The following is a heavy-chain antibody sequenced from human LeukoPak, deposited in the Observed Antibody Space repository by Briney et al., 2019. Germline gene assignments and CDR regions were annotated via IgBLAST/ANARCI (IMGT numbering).Heavy chain of an antibody. J-gene: IGHJ4*02. CDR2: IGTAGDT. CDR3: ARVHGWGYFDY. D-gene: IGHD6-19*01. CDR1: GFTFSSYD. Sequence: GGSLRLSCAASGFTFSSYDMHWVRQATGKGLEWVSAIGTAGDTYYPGSVKGRSTISRENAKNSLYLQMNSLRAGDTAVYYCARVHGWGYFDYWGQGTLVTVSS. V-gene: IGHV3-13*01.